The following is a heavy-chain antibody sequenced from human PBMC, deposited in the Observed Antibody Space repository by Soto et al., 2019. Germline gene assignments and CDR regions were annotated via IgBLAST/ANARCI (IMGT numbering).Heavy chain of an antibody. CDR2: IIPIFGTA. CDR1: GGTFSSYA. D-gene: IGHD6-6*01. V-gene: IGHV1-69*01. Sequence: QVPLVQSGAEVKKPGSSVKVSCKASGGTFSSYAISWVRQAPGQGLEWMGGIIPIFGTANYAQKFQGRVTITADESTSTDYMELSSLRSEETAVYYCARAVSARETQYPDHFDYWGQGTLVTVSS. J-gene: IGHJ4*02. CDR3: ARAVSARETQYPDHFDY.